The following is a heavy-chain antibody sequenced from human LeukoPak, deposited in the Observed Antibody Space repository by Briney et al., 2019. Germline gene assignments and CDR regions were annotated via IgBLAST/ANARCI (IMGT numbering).Heavy chain of an antibody. Sequence: ASVKVSCKASGYTFIDYYVHWVRQAPGQGLEWMGWINPNSGGTNYAQKFQGRVTMTRDTSISTAYMELSRLTSDDTGIYYCAREGTSGSYYSWGQGTLVTVSS. V-gene: IGHV1-2*02. J-gene: IGHJ4*02. CDR2: INPNSGGT. CDR3: AREGTSGSYYS. CDR1: GYTFIDYY. D-gene: IGHD1-26*01.